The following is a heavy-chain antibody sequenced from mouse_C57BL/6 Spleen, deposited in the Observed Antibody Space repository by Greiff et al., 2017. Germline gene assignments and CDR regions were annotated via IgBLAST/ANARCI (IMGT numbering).Heavy chain of an antibody. CDR3: ARRNYGSSYYAMDY. J-gene: IGHJ4*01. Sequence: EVKLMESGGGLVKPGGSLKLSCAASGFTFSDYGMHWVRQAPEKGLEWVAYISSGSSTIYYADTVKGRVTISRENAKNTLFLQMTSLRSEDTAMYYCARRNYGSSYYAMDYWGQGTSVTVSS. CDR1: GFTFSDYG. CDR2: ISSGSSTI. D-gene: IGHD1-1*01. V-gene: IGHV5-17*01.